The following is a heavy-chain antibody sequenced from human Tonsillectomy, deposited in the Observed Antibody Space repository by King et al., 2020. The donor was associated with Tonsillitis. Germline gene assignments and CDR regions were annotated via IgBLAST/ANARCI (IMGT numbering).Heavy chain of an antibody. CDR2: ISSSSSTI. Sequence: VQLVESGGGLVQTGGSLRLSCAASGFTFSSYSMNWVRQAPGKGLEWVSYISSSSSTIYYADSVKGRFTISRDNAKNSLYLQMNSLRDEDTAVYYCARVYLKASKTPPGFDPWGQGTLVTVSS. J-gene: IGHJ5*02. CDR1: GFTFSSYS. CDR3: ARVYLKASKTPPGFDP. V-gene: IGHV3-48*02.